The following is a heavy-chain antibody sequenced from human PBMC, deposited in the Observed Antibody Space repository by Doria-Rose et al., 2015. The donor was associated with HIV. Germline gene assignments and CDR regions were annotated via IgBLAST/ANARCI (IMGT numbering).Heavy chain of an antibody. CDR3: ARGGPPQVNYYGSGYYYLDN. Sequence: QVQLHQWGTGLLKPSETLSLSCAVYGGSLTGYYWTWIRQPPGKGLEWIGEINRGGSTEYNPSLQSRVTMSVDTSKNQFSLNLTSVAVADTGVYFCARGGPPQVNYYGSGYYYLDNWGHGMLVTVSS. CDR2: INRGGST. CDR1: GGSLTGYY. V-gene: IGHV4-34*01. J-gene: IGHJ4*01. D-gene: IGHD3-10*01.